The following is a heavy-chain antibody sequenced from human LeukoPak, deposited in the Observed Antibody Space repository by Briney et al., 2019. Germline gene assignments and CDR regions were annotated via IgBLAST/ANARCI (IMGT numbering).Heavy chain of an antibody. CDR2: IYYSGST. J-gene: IGHJ5*02. CDR1: GGSISSYY. Sequence: SETLSLTXTVSGGSISSYYWSWIRQPPGKGLEWIGYIYYSGSTNYNPSLKSRVTISVDTSKNQFSLKLSSVTAADTAVYYCARVVVYGDYPSWFDPWGQGTLVTVSS. D-gene: IGHD4-17*01. V-gene: IGHV4-59*01. CDR3: ARVVVYGDYPSWFDP.